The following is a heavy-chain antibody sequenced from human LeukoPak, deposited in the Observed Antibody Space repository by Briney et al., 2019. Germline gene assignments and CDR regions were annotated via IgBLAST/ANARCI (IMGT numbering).Heavy chain of an antibody. J-gene: IGHJ3*02. CDR3: ARVVVVVTAAHHDAFDI. Sequence: PSETLSLTCAVYGGSFSGYYWSWIRQPPGKGLEWIGEINYSGRTNYNPSLKSRVTISVDTSKIHFSLNINSVTAADTAVYFCARVVVVVTAAHHDAFDIWGQGTMVTVSS. CDR2: INYSGRT. CDR1: GGSFSGYY. D-gene: IGHD2-2*01. V-gene: IGHV4-34*01.